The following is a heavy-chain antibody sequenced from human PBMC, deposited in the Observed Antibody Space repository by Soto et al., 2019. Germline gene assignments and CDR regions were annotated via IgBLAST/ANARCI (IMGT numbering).Heavy chain of an antibody. D-gene: IGHD3-22*01. CDR1: GGSISSGDYY. J-gene: IGHJ4*02. Sequence: SETLSLTCTVSGGSISSGDYYWSWIRQPPGKGLEWIGYIYYSGSTYYNPSLKSRVTISVDTSKNQFSLKLSSVTAADTAVYYCAIEEKHYDSSGYYYDYWGQGTLVTVSS. V-gene: IGHV4-30-4*01. CDR3: AIEEKHYDSSGYYYDY. CDR2: IYYSGST.